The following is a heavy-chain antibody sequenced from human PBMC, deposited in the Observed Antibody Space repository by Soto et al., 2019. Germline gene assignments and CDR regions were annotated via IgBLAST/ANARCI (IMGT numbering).Heavy chain of an antibody. V-gene: IGHV3-23*05. Sequence: VQLLESGGGLVQPGGSLRLSCAASGFPLSITGILWVRQPPGGGLEWVSAIGPNPTNTKYTDSVKGRFTISRDNSKSTVFLLMTNLRAEATALYYCTTARYCSSDACPAAEWGQGTLIIVSS. CDR2: IGPNPTNT. CDR1: GFPLSITG. D-gene: IGHD2-2*01. J-gene: IGHJ4*02. CDR3: TTARYCSSDACPAAE.